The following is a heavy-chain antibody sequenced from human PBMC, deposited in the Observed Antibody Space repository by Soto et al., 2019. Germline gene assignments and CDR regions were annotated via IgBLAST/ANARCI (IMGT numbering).Heavy chain of an antibody. CDR1: GYTFTSYY. V-gene: IGHV1-46*03. J-gene: IGHJ3*02. CDR3: ARASVVVLTAQSRADAFDI. CDR2: INPSGGST. D-gene: IGHD2-21*02. Sequence: QVQLVQSGAEVKKPGASVKVSCKASGYTFTSYYMHWVRQAPGQGLEWMGIINPSGGSTSYAQKFQGRVTMTRDTSTSTVYMELSSLSSEDTAVYYCARASVVVLTAQSRADAFDIWGQGTMVTVSS.